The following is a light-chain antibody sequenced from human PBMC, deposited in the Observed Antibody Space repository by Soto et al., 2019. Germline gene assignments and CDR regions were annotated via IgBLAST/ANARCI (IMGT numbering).Light chain of an antibody. CDR2: AAS. CDR1: QGISNY. V-gene: IGKV1-27*01. CDR3: QKYNSAPCT. J-gene: IGKJ5*01. Sequence: DFQMTQSPSSLSASVGDRVTITCRASQGISNYLAWYQQKLGKVPKLLIYAASTLQSGVPSRFSGSGSGTDFTLTISSLQPEDVATYYCQKYNSAPCTFGQGTRLEIK.